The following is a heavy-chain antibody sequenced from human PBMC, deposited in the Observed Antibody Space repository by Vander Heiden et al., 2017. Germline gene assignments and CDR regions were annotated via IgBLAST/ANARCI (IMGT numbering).Heavy chain of an antibody. Sequence: QEQLVESGGGVVQPGRSLRLSCSASVFVVSDYGMHWVRRAPGKGLEWVAVIWYDGSSKYYVDSVKGRFTISRDNSKDTMYLQMDNLRADDTAVYYCARDSQSSSIVDYGMDVWGQGTTVTVSS. CDR3: ARDSQSSSIVDYGMDV. D-gene: IGHD2-21*01. CDR1: VFVVSDYG. CDR2: IWYDGSSK. J-gene: IGHJ6*02. V-gene: IGHV3-33*01.